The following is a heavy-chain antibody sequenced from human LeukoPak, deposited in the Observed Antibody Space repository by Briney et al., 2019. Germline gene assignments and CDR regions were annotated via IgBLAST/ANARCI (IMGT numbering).Heavy chain of an antibody. Sequence: GGSLRLSCAASGFIFSTYSVNWVRQTPGKGLEWISYISPVKNTIYYADSVKGRFTISRDDAKNSLDLQMNSLRAEDTAVYYCARESDRHHDLWSGYLALDYWGQGTRVTVSS. D-gene: IGHD3-3*01. CDR1: GFIFSTYS. CDR2: ISPVKNTI. J-gene: IGHJ4*02. V-gene: IGHV3-48*01. CDR3: ARESDRHHDLWSGYLALDY.